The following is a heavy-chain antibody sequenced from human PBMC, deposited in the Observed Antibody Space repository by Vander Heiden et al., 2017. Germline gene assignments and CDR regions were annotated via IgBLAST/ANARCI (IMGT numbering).Heavy chain of an antibody. D-gene: IGHD6-6*01. CDR3: ARGPSSSSGNYFDY. CDR2: IWYDGSNK. V-gene: IGHV3-33*01. CDR1: GSPFSSYG. Sequence: QVQLVESGGDVVQPGRSLRLSCAASGSPFSSYGMHWVRQAPGKGLEWVAVIWYDGSNKYYADSVKGRFTISRDNSKNTLYLQMNSLRAEDTAVYYCARGPSSSSGNYFDYWGQGTLVTVSS. J-gene: IGHJ4*02.